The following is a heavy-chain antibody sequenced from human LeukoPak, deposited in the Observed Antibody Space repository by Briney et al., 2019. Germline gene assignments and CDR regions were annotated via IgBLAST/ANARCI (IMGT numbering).Heavy chain of an antibody. CDR1: GDSFSYFY. Sequence: SETLSLTCTVSGDSFSYFYWSWIRQPPGKGLEWIGYIYNSGSTNYNPSLKSRVTISLDTSKNQFSLKLSSVTAADTAVYYCARGVVAAAGRTFDFWGQGTLVAVSS. CDR2: IYNSGST. J-gene: IGHJ4*02. D-gene: IGHD6-13*01. CDR3: ARGVVAAAGRTFDF. V-gene: IGHV4-59*01.